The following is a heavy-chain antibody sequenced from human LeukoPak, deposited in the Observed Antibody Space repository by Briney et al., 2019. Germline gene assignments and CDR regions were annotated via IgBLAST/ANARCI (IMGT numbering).Heavy chain of an antibody. CDR2: INHSGST. J-gene: IGHJ4*02. V-gene: IGHV4-34*01. CDR1: GGSFSGYY. Sequence: PSETLSLTCAVYGGSFSGYYWSWIRQPPGKGLEWIGEINHSGSTNYNPSLKSRVTISVDTSKNQFSLKLSSVTAADTAVYYCASGRYDSSGYYYNSRTYYFDYWGQGTLVTVSS. CDR3: ASGRYDSSGYYYNSRTYYFDY. D-gene: IGHD3-22*01.